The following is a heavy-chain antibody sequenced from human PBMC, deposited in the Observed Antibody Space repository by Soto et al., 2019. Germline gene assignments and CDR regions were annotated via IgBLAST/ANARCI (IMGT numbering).Heavy chain of an antibody. CDR2: MNPNGGNT. Sequence: ASVKVSCKASGYTFISNDINWVRQATGQGLEWMGWMNPNGGNTGYAQKFQGRVTMTRNTSISTAYMELSSLRSEDTAVYFCARGQYYDLWSGYKDSYYYGMDVWGQGTTVTVSS. V-gene: IGHV1-8*01. CDR1: GYTFISND. D-gene: IGHD3-3*01. J-gene: IGHJ6*02. CDR3: ARGQYYDLWSGYKDSYYYGMDV.